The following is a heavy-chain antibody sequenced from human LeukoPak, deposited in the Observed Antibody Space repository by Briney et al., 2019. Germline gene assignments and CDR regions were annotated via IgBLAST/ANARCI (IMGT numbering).Heavy chain of an antibody. J-gene: IGHJ4*02. CDR2: IGSVGEST. CDR3: AGGSSYDPAPNNY. V-gene: IGHV3-23*01. D-gene: IGHD5-12*01. Sequence: TGGSLRLSCAASGFNFITAAMTWVRQAPGKGLEWVSLIGSVGESTYYADSVKGRFTISRDNVNHTLFLQMNSLRVEDTAMYYCAGGSSYDPAPNNYWGQGTLVTVSS. CDR1: GFNFITAA.